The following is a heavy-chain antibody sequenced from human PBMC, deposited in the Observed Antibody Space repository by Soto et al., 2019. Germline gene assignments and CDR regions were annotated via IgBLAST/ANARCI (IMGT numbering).Heavy chain of an antibody. CDR3: ARLAAAVAGPFDP. J-gene: IGHJ5*02. CDR2: IYYSGST. D-gene: IGHD6-19*01. Sequence: QLQLQESGPGLVKPSETLSLTCTVSGGSISSSSYYWGWIRQPPGKGLEWIGSIYYSGSTYYNPALKSRVTGSVDTSKNQFSLKLSSVTAAATAVYYCARLAAAVAGPFDPWGQVTLVTVSS. V-gene: IGHV4-39*01. CDR1: GGSISSSSYY.